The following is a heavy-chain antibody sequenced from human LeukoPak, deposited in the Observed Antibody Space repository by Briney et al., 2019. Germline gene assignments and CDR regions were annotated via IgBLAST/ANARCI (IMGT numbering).Heavy chain of an antibody. J-gene: IGHJ6*02. D-gene: IGHD6-13*01. CDR1: GFTFSDYY. CDR3: AREESGSWKLPYYYYGMDV. CDR2: ISSSGSTI. V-gene: IGHV3-11*01. Sequence: PGGSLRLSCAASGFTFSDYYMSWIRQAPGKGLEWVSYISSSGSTIYYADSVKGRFTISRDNAKNSLYLQMNSLRAEDTAVYYCAREESGSWKLPYYYYGMDVWGQGTTVTVSS.